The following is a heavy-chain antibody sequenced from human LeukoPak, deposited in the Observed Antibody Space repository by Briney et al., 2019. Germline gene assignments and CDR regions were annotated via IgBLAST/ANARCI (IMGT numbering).Heavy chain of an antibody. D-gene: IGHD1-26*01. CDR3: ARDSPPRYSGRYPMPL. CDR2: IEQEGNEK. V-gene: IGHV3-7*01. J-gene: IGHJ4*02. CDR1: GFTFSSYW. Sequence: QSGGSLRLSCAASGFTFSSYWMGWVRQAPGKGLEWVADIEQEGNEKYYVESVKGRFTISRGNSKNSLYLQMNSLRVEDTAVYYCARDSPPRYSGRYPMPLWGQGTLVTVSS.